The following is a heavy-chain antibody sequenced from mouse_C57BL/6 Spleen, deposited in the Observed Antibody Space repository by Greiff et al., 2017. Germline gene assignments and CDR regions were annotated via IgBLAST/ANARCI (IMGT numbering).Heavy chain of an antibody. CDR3: ARQSDGSWFAY. CDR2: IYPRSGNT. V-gene: IGHV1-81*01. Sequence: VQLQQSGAELARPGASVKLSCKASGYTFTRYGISWVKQRTGQGLEWIGEIYPRSGNTYYNEKFKGKATLTADKSSSTAYMELRSLTSEDSAVYFCARQSDGSWFAYWGQGTLVTVSA. J-gene: IGHJ3*01. CDR1: GYTFTRYG. D-gene: IGHD2-3*01.